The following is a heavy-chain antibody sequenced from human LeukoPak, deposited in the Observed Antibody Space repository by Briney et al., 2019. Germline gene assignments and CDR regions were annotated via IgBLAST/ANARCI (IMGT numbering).Heavy chain of an antibody. J-gene: IGHJ3*02. CDR1: GFTFSINA. V-gene: IGHV3-21*01. CDR3: ARVGLTGTFAFDI. Sequence: GGSLRLSCAASGFTFSINAMYWVRQAPGKGLEWVSSISSSSSYIYYADSVKGRFTISRDNAKNSLYLQMNSLRAEDTAVYYWARVGLTGTFAFDIWGQGTMVTVSS. D-gene: IGHD1-7*01. CDR2: ISSSSSYI.